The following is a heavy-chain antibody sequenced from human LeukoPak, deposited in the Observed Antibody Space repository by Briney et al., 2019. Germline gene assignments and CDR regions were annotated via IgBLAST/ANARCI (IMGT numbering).Heavy chain of an antibody. CDR2: IIPILGIA. Sequence: ASVKVSCKAPGGTFSSYAICWVRQAPGQGLEWMGRIIPILGIANYAQKFQGRVTITADKSTSTAYMELSSLRSEDTAVYYCARPIDRGVISYGMDVWGQGTTVTVSS. D-gene: IGHD3-10*01. J-gene: IGHJ6*02. V-gene: IGHV1-69*04. CDR3: ARPIDRGVISYGMDV. CDR1: GGTFSSYA.